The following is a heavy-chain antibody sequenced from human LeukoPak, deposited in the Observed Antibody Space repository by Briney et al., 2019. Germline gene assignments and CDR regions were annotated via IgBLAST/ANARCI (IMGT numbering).Heavy chain of an antibody. CDR1: GGSISGSSYY. D-gene: IGHD7-27*01. Sequence: SETLSLTCTVSGGSISGSSYYWGWIRQPPGKGLEWIGSIYYSGSTYHNPSLKSRVTISVDTSKNQFSLKLSSVTAADTAVFYCARVWGAPGSIDYWGQGTLVTVSS. V-gene: IGHV4-39*01. CDR2: IYYSGST. CDR3: ARVWGAPGSIDY. J-gene: IGHJ4*02.